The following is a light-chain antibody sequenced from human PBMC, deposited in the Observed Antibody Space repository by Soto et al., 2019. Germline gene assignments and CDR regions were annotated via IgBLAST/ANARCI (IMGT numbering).Light chain of an antibody. CDR3: SSFAIGATRGV. CDR1: NSDIGAYNY. J-gene: IGLJ2*01. V-gene: IGLV2-14*03. CDR2: DLT. Sequence: QSALTQPASVSGSPGQSITISCTGSNSDIGAYNYVSWYQHHPGKAPKLIIYDLTYRPSGVSDRFSGSKSGTTASLTISGIQAEDEADYYCSSFAIGATRGVFGGGTKLTVL.